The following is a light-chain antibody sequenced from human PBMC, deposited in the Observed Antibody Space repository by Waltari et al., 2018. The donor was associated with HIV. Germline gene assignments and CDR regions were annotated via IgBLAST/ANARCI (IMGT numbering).Light chain of an antibody. CDR1: FSNLGANT. Sequence: QSVMSHSPSASGTPGQTVTISCSGRFSNLGANTVNWYQQIPGTAPRLLIYGHNQRPSGVPDRFSGSRSGTSASLTIGGLQSEDEADYYCSAWDDSLRATVFGTGTRVTVL. V-gene: IGLV1-44*01. J-gene: IGLJ1*01. CDR3: SAWDDSLRATV. CDR2: GHN.